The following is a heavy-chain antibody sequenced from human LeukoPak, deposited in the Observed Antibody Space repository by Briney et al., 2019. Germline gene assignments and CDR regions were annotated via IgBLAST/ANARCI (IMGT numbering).Heavy chain of an antibody. CDR1: GYTFTGYY. V-gene: IGHV1-2*02. J-gene: IGHJ5*02. D-gene: IGHD3-10*01. Sequence: ASAKVSCTASGYTFTGYYMHWVRHAPGQGLGWMGWINPNIGGTNYAQKFQGRVTMTRDTSISTAYMELSRLRSDDTAVYYCARVSDARGSGRKNWFDPWGQGTLVTVSS. CDR3: ARVSDARGSGRKNWFDP. CDR2: INPNIGGT.